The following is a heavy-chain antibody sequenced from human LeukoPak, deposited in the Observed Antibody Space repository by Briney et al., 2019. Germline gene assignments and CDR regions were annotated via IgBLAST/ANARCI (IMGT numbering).Heavy chain of an antibody. D-gene: IGHD2-21*02. CDR2: IRSTANGYAT. Sequence: PGGSLRLSCAASGFTFSGSALHWVRQASGKGLEWVGRIRSTANGYATAYAASVKGRFTISRDDSKNTAYLQMDSLKTEDTAVYYCTRDQVCGGDCYYYYYYYMDVWGKGTTVTVSS. V-gene: IGHV3-73*01. CDR1: GFTFSGSA. CDR3: TRDQVCGGDCYYYYYYYMDV. J-gene: IGHJ6*03.